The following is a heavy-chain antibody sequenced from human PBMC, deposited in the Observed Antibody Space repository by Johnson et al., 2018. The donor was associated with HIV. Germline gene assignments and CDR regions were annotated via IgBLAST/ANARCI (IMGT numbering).Heavy chain of an antibody. CDR3: ARETMVQGGPHDAFDI. CDR1: GFTFSSYA. D-gene: IGHD3-10*01. CDR2: ISSSGSTI. V-gene: IGHV3-48*04. J-gene: IGHJ3*02. Sequence: VQLVESGGGLVQPGGSLRLSCAASGFTFSSYAMSWVRQAPGKGLEWVSAISSSGSTIYYADSVKGRFTISRDNAKNSLYLQMNSLRAEDTAVYYCARETMVQGGPHDAFDIWGQGTMVTVSS.